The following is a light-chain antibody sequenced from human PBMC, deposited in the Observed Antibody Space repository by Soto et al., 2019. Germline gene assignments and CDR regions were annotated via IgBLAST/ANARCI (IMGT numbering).Light chain of an antibody. J-gene: IGLJ2*01. CDR3: RSFTSDTAEV. V-gene: IGLV2-14*01. CDR1: SSDVGRYNS. CDR2: GVS. Sequence: QSALTQPASVSGSPGQSITISCTGTSSDVGRYNSVSWYQQHPGKVPKLIIYGVSNRPSGVANRFSASRSSNTASLTISGLQGEDEDDYYCRSFTSDTAEVFGGGTKLTVL.